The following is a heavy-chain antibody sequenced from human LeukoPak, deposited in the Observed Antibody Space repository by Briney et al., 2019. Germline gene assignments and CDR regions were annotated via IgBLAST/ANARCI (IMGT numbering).Heavy chain of an antibody. V-gene: IGHV3-7*04. CDR1: GFNFSDSR. CDR3: ARGKSRQDY. Sequence: GGSLRLSCATSGFNFSDSRMTWVRQAPGKGLEWVASIKEDGSEKICVDSVKGRFTISRDNAKRSVYLQLNSLTPEDTAVYYCARGKSRQDYWGQGTLVTVSS. J-gene: IGHJ4*02. CDR2: IKEDGSEK.